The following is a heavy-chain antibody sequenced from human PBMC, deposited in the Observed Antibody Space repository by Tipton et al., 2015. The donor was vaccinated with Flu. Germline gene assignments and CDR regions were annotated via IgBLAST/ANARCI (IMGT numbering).Heavy chain of an antibody. D-gene: IGHD3-16*01. CDR1: GYTFTSYY. Sequence: QSGAEVKKPGASVKVSCKASGYTFTSYYMHWVGQAPGQGLEWMGIINPSGGSISYAQKFQGRVTMTRDTFTRTVDMKLSSLRSEDTAVEYCAVVGGTAVGQTGAFEFWGQGKMVTVSA. CDR3: AVVGGTAVGQTGAFEF. V-gene: IGHV1-46*01. CDR2: INPSGGSI. J-gene: IGHJ3*01.